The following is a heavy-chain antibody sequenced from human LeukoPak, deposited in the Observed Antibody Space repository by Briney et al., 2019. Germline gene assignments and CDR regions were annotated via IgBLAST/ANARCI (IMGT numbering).Heavy chain of an antibody. CDR1: GFTFSSYS. CDR2: ISSSSSYI. D-gene: IGHD3-3*01. J-gene: IGHJ4*02. CDR3: ARDCAEKTYYDFWSGYSTHFDY. V-gene: IGHV3-21*01. Sequence: GGSLRLSCAASGFTFSSYSMNWVRQAPGKGLEWVSSISSSSSYIYYADSVKGRFTISRDNAKNSLYLQMNSLRAEDTAVYYCARDCAEKTYYDFWSGYSTHFDYWGQGTLVTVSS.